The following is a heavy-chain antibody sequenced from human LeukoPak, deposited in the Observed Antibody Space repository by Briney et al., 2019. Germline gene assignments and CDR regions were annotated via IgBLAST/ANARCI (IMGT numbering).Heavy chain of an antibody. CDR2: IYSYGFT. D-gene: IGHD3-16*01. J-gene: IGHJ3*02. CDR1: GFTVSNNY. Sequence: GGSLRLSCAASGFTVSNNYMGWVRQAPGKGLEWVSVIYSYGFTSYADSVKGRFTISRDNSKNTLCLQMNSLRVEDTAVYYCYGIRLGDGFQIWGQRTMVIVSS. CDR3: YGIRLGDGFQI. V-gene: IGHV3-53*01.